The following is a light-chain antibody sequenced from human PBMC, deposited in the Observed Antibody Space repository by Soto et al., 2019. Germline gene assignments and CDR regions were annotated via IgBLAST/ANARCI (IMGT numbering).Light chain of an antibody. CDR3: QQYGSSPPYT. Sequence: EVVLTQSPGTLSLSPGERATLSCWPSKSGSNNYFAWYQQQPGQAPRLLIFGSSDRATGIPDRFSGSGSGTDCTITISRLEPEDFAVYYCQQYGSSPPYTFGQGPKLEIK. CDR1: KSGSNNY. J-gene: IGKJ2*01. CDR2: GSS. V-gene: IGKV3-20*01.